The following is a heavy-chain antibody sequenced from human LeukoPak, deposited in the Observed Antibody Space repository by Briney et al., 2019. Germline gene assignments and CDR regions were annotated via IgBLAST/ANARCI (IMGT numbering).Heavy chain of an antibody. CDR3: ARGGNACFDF. V-gene: IGHV3-7*01. Sequence: GGSLRLSCTAAGFTFNNYAMSWVRQAPGKGLEWVANIKQDGSEKYYVDSVKGRFTISRDNAKNSLYLQMNSLRVEDTGVYYCARGGNACFDFWGQGILVTVSS. J-gene: IGHJ4*02. CDR1: GFTFNNYA. CDR2: IKQDGSEK.